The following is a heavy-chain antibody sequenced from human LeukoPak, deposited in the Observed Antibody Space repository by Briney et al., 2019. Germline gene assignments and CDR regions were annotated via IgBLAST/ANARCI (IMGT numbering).Heavy chain of an antibody. CDR3: AKDYYDSSGYNYFDY. D-gene: IGHD3-22*01. Sequence: GGSLRLSCAASGFTFDDYAMYWVRQAPGKGLEWVPGISWNSGSIGYADSVKGRFTISRDNAKNSLYLQMNSLRAEDTALYYCAKDYYDSSGYNYFDYWGQGTLVTVSS. J-gene: IGHJ4*02. CDR2: ISWNSGSI. V-gene: IGHV3-9*01. CDR1: GFTFDDYA.